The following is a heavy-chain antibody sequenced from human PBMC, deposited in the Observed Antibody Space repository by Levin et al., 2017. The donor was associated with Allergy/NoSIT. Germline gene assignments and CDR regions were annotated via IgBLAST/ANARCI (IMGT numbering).Heavy chain of an antibody. CDR1: GFTFSSYG. D-gene: IGHD6-19*01. CDR2: IWYDGSNK. CDR3: ARDESHSSGWSNDY. J-gene: IGHJ4*02. Sequence: GGSLRLSCAASGFTFSSYGMHWVRQAPGKGLEWVAVIWYDGSNKYYADSVKGRFTISRDNSKNTLYLQMNSLRAEDTAVYYCARDESHSSGWSNDYWGQGTLVTVSS. V-gene: IGHV3-33*01.